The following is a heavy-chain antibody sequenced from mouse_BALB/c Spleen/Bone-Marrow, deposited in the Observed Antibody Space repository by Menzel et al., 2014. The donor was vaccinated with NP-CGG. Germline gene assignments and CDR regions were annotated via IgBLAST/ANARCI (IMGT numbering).Heavy chain of an antibody. Sequence: VQVVESGPGLVAPSQSLSITCTVSGFSLTNYGVHWVRQPPGKGLEWLGLIWAGGGTNYNSALMSRLSISKDNSKSQVFLKMNSLQTDDTAMYYCARKDYGSRGGYFDVWGAGTTVTVSS. V-gene: IGHV2-9*02. CDR2: IWAGGGT. D-gene: IGHD1-1*01. CDR3: ARKDYGSRGGYFDV. J-gene: IGHJ1*01. CDR1: GFSLTNYG.